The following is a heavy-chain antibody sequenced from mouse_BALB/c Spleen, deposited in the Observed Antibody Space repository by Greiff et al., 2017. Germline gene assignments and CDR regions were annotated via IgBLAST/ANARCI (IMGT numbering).Heavy chain of an antibody. J-gene: IGHJ4*01. CDR2: IWAGGST. CDR1: GFSLTSYG. Sequence: VKLVESGPGLVAPSQSLSITCTVSGFSLTSYGVHWVRQPPGKGLEWLGVIWAGGSTNYNSALMSRLSISKDNSKSQVFLKMNSLQTDDTAMYYCARDDYGSSFYAMDYWGQGTSVTVSS. CDR3: ARDDYGSSFYAMDY. V-gene: IGHV2-9*02. D-gene: IGHD1-1*01.